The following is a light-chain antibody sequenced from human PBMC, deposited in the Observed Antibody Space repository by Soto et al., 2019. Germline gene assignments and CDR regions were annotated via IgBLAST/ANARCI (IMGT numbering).Light chain of an antibody. CDR2: RAS. J-gene: IGKJ1*01. CDR1: QNIYSN. V-gene: IGKV3-15*01. CDR3: LQYHNLWA. Sequence: IVMTQSPATLSVSPGERATLSCRASQNIYSNVAWYQQTPGQAPRLLIYRASTRATGIPARFSGSGSGTEFTLTISRLQSEYFTLYSCLQYHNLWAVGQGTKLENK.